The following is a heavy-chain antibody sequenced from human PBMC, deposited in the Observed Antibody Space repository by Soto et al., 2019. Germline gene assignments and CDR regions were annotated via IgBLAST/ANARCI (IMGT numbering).Heavy chain of an antibody. V-gene: IGHV1-2*02. CDR3: ASDLMGAMVTGYYYVMDV. CDR2: INPNGGGT. J-gene: IGHJ6*02. D-gene: IGHD5-18*01. CDR1: GYTFTGDY. Sequence: GASVKVSCKASGYTFTGDYMHWVRQPPGQGLEWMGWINPNGGGTNYAQKFQGRVTMTRDTSISTAYMELSRLRSDDTAVYYCASDLMGAMVTGYYYVMDVWGQGTTVTVSS.